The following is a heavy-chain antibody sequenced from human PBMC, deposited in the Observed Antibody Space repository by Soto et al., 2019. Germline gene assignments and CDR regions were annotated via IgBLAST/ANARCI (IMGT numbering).Heavy chain of an antibody. J-gene: IGHJ6*02. CDR2: IYHSGST. CDR1: GGSITSGGYS. CDR3: ARARGXYGSGSYYNNYYYGMDV. Sequence: PSETLSLTCAVSGGSITSGGYSWSWIRQPPGKGLEWIGYIYHSGSTYYNPSLKSRVTISVDRSKNQFSLKLSSVAAADTAVYYCARARGXYGSGSYYNNYYYGMDVWGQGTTVTVSS. D-gene: IGHD3-10*01. V-gene: IGHV4-30-2*01.